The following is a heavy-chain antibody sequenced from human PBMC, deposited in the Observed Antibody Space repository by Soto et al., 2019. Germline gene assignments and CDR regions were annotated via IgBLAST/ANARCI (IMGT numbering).Heavy chain of an antibody. Sequence: PSETLSLTCTVSGVSISSYYWSWIRQPPGKGLEWIGYIYSSGSTNYNPSLKSRVTISVDTSKNQFSLKLTSVTAADTAVYYCARSPSGYSSTFDYWGQGTLVTVS. CDR1: GVSISSYY. CDR2: IYSSGST. D-gene: IGHD5-18*01. J-gene: IGHJ4*02. CDR3: ARSPSGYSSTFDY. V-gene: IGHV4-59*01.